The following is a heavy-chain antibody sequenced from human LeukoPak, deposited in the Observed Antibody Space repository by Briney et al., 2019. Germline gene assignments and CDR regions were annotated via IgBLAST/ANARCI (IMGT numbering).Heavy chain of an antibody. D-gene: IGHD2-8*01. J-gene: IGHJ4*02. CDR1: GFTVSNSY. V-gene: IGHV3-66*02. CDR2: MYIGGST. CDR3: ARGYCFNGNCPFAFDY. Sequence: PGGSLRLSCAASGFTVSNSYMAWVRQAPGKGLEWASIMYIGGSTFHADSVKGRFTISRDNSKNTLDLQINRLTAEDTAVYYCARGYCFNGNCPFAFDYWGQGSLVTVSS.